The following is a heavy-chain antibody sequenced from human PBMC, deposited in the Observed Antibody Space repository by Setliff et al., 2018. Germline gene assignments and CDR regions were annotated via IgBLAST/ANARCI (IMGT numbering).Heavy chain of an antibody. D-gene: IGHD7-27*01. V-gene: IGHV4-59*08. CDR1: GGSITNFY. CDR3: ARQPPLNWAIPFDL. J-gene: IGHJ3*01. CDR2: IYSSGIT. Sequence: SETLSLTCTVSGGSITNFYWNWIRQSPGKGLVWIGYIYSSGITNYNPSLKSRLTMSVDTSKNQFSLHLSSMTAADTAVYYCARQPPLNWAIPFDLWGQGKRVTVSS.